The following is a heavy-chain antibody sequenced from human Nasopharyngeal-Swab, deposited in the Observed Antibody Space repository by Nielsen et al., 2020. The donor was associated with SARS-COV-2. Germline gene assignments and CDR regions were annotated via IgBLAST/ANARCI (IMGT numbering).Heavy chain of an antibody. D-gene: IGHD3-3*01. CDR3: AGPSYYDFWSGYHFDY. Sequence: GASLKISCAASGFTFSSYAMHWVRQAPGKGLEWVAVISHDGSKKYYGDSVEGRFIISRDNSKNTLYLQMNSLRAEDTAVYYCAGPSYYDFWSGYHFDYWGQGTLVTVSS. CDR1: GFTFSSYA. CDR2: ISHDGSKK. J-gene: IGHJ4*02. V-gene: IGHV3-30*04.